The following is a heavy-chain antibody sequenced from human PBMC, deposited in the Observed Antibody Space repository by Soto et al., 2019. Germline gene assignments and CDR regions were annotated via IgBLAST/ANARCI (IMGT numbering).Heavy chain of an antibody. CDR1: HGSISSYY. D-gene: IGHD3-16*01. J-gene: IGHJ4*02. CDR3: ARGGGSAGGHDY. Sequence: QVQLQESGPGLVKPSETLSLTCTVSHGSISSYYWSWVRQPPGKGLEWIGYVFYTGSTNYNPSLKSLATKSVATSKNQCPLKLSSVTSADTARYYCARGGGSAGGHDYWGQGTLVTVSS. CDR2: VFYTGST. V-gene: IGHV4-59*01.